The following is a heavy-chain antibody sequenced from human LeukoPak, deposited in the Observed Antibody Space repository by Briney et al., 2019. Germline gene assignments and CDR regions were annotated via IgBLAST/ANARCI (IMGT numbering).Heavy chain of an antibody. J-gene: IGHJ4*02. Sequence: GRSLRLSCAASGFTFSSYGMHWVRQAPGKGLEWVAFIRYDGSNKYYADSVKGRFTISRDNSKNTLYLQMNSLRVEDTAVYYCAKAGGYSGYDRSDSWGQGTLVTVSS. D-gene: IGHD5-12*01. V-gene: IGHV3-30*02. CDR2: IRYDGSNK. CDR1: GFTFSSYG. CDR3: AKAGGYSGYDRSDS.